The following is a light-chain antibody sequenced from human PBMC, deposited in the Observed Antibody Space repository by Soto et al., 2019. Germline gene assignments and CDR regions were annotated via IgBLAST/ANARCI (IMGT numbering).Light chain of an antibody. V-gene: IGLV2-14*01. CDR2: DVS. J-gene: IGLJ1*01. Sequence: QSVLTQPASVSGSPGQPITISCTGTSSDVGGYNYVSWYQQHPGKAPKLMIYDVSNRPSGVSNRFSGSKSGNTASLTISGLQAEDEADYYCSSYTSSSTILYVFGTGTKLTVL. CDR3: SSYTSSSTILYV. CDR1: SSDVGGYNY.